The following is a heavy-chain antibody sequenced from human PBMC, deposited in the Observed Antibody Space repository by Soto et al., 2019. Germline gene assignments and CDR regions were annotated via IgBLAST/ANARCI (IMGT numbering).Heavy chain of an antibody. CDR2: IYYSGST. V-gene: IGHV4-31*03. J-gene: IGHJ6*02. Sequence: QVQLQESGPGLVKPSQTLSLTCTVSGGSISSGGYYWSWIRQHPGKGLEWIGYIYYSGSTYYNPSLKSRVTISVDTSKIQFSLKLSSVTAADTAVYYCAREPFVTTVSDYYYYYGMDVWGQGPTVTVSS. CDR1: GGSISSGGYY. D-gene: IGHD4-17*01. CDR3: AREPFVTTVSDYYYYYGMDV.